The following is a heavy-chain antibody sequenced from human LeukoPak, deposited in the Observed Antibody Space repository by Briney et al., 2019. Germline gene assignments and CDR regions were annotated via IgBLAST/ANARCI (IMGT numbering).Heavy chain of an antibody. V-gene: IGHV1-18*01. Sequence: ASVRVSCKASGYTFNNYGISWVRQAPGQGLEWMGWVTSYNGDTNYAQKFQGRVTITADKSTSTAYMELSSLRSEDTAVYYCASTGYTSGWYAEGWLDPWGQGTLVTVSS. CDR1: GYTFNNYG. CDR3: ASTGYTSGWYAEGWLDP. J-gene: IGHJ5*02. D-gene: IGHD6-19*01. CDR2: VTSYNGDT.